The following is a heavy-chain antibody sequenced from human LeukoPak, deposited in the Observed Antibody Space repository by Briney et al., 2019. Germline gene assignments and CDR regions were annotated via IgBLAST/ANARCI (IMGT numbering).Heavy chain of an antibody. D-gene: IGHD2-21*02. Sequence: SETLSLTCAVYGGSFSGYYWSWIRQPPGKGLEWIGEINHSGSTNYNPSLKSRVTISVDTSKNQLSLKLSSVTAADTAVYYCAREVTGAFDIWGQGTMVTVSS. CDR3: AREVTGAFDI. V-gene: IGHV4-34*01. CDR1: GGSFSGYY. J-gene: IGHJ3*02. CDR2: INHSGST.